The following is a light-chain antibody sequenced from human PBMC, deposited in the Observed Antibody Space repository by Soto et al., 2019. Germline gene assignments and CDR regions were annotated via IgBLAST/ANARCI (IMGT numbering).Light chain of an antibody. J-gene: IGLJ1*01. Sequence: QSALTPPPSVAGSPGQSVTISCTGTSSDVGSYNRVSWYQQPPGTAPKLMIYEVSNRPSGVPDRFSGSKSGNTASLTISGLQAEDEADYYCSLYTSSSTYVFGTGTKLTVL. CDR2: EVS. CDR1: SSDVGSYNR. V-gene: IGLV2-18*01. CDR3: SLYTSSSTYV.